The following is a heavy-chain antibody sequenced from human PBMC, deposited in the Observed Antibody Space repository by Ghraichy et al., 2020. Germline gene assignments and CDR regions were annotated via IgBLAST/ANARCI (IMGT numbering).Heavy chain of an antibody. J-gene: IGHJ4*02. V-gene: IGHV3-74*01. D-gene: IGHD6-13*01. CDR3: ARDTSEAGQTFDH. CDR2: ISGDGTYS. CDR1: GFTFSNDW. Sequence: GGSLRLSCAASGFTFSNDWMDWVRQAPGKGLVWVSRISGDGTYSDYADSVKGRFTISRDNAKNTLFLQMHSLRAEDTAVYYCARDTSEAGQTFDHWGQGTLVNVSS.